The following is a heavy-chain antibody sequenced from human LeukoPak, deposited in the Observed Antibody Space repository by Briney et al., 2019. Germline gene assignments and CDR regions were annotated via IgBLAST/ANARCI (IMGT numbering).Heavy chain of an antibody. Sequence: ASVKVSCKASGYLFTDYYVHWIRQAPGQGLEWMGWIDPNSGGTHHAVNFQGRATMTRDTSISTVYMDLSSLRSDDTGLYYCARSQTPFYYYGMHVWGLGTSVTVSS. CDR2: IDPNSGGT. CDR3: ARSQTPFYYYGMHV. CDR1: GYLFTDYY. V-gene: IGHV1-2*02. J-gene: IGHJ6*02.